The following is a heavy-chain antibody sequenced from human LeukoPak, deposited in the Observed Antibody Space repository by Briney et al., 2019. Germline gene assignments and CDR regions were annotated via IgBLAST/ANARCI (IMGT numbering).Heavy chain of an antibody. J-gene: IGHJ4*02. CDR1: GYTFTGYY. D-gene: IGHD3-22*01. CDR2: INPSGGST. Sequence: GASVKVSCKASGYTFTGYYMHWVRQAPGQGLEWMGIINPSGGSTSYAQKFQGRVTMTRDMSTSTVYMELSSLRSEDTAVYYCARDGPYDSSGYWDDYWGQGTLVTVSS. CDR3: ARDGPYDSSGYWDDY. V-gene: IGHV1-46*01.